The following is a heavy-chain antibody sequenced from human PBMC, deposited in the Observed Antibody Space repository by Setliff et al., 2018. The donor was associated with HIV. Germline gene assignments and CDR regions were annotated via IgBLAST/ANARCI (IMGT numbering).Heavy chain of an antibody. Sequence: ASVKVSCKASGYTFSGRYIHWVRQAPGQGLEWMGWINPNGGETNFAHKFQGRVTLTSDASISTAYMELLRLRSDDTSVFYCVRGGDYCSSTSCYDPFDSWGQGTPVTVSS. D-gene: IGHD2-2*01. CDR3: VRGGDYCSSTSCYDPFDS. CDR1: GYTFSGRY. CDR2: INPNGGET. J-gene: IGHJ4*02. V-gene: IGHV1-2*02.